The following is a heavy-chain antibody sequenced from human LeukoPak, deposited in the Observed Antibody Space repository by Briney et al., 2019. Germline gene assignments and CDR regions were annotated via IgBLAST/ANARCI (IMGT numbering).Heavy chain of an antibody. V-gene: IGHV4-30-4*08. D-gene: IGHD3-10*02. CDR2: IYYSGST. CDR3: ARTQYIRGVPANWFDP. CDR1: GGSISSRSYY. J-gene: IGHJ5*02. Sequence: KSSETLSLTCTVSGGSISSRSYYWGWIRQPPGKGLEWIGYIYYSGSTHYNPSLKSRVTVSVDTSKNQFSLKLSSVTAADTAVYYCARTQYIRGVPANWFDPWGQGTLVTVSS.